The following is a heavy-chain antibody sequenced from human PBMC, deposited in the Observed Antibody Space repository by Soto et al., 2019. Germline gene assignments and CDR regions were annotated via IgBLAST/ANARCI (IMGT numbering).Heavy chain of an antibody. J-gene: IGHJ1*01. D-gene: IGHD3-16*01. CDR2: ISGSGGSA. CDR3: AEPAVVITDDEFLQH. Sequence: GVSLRLSCAASAFTFSSYAMTWVRPAPGKGLEGVSGISGSGGSAYYADSVKSRFTISRDNYKNTLYLQMNSLRAEDTAVYFCAEPAVVITDDEFLQHWGEGSLVTVCS. V-gene: IGHV3-23*01. CDR1: AFTFSSYA.